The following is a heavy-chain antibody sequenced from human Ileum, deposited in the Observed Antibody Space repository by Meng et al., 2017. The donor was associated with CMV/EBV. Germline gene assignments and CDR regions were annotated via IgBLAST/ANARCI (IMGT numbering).Heavy chain of an antibody. V-gene: IGHV5-51*03. CDR1: GYSFSSYW. Sequence: VHLVKSEMEVKKPGESLKTSCKASGYSFSSYWIGWVSQMPGKGLEWMGIIYPGDPETRYNPSFQGQVTISADKSISTAYLQWSSLKASDTAIYYCARLQDNVVVPAANFKHWGQGTLVTVFS. CDR3: ARLQDNVVVPAANFKH. J-gene: IGHJ1*01. CDR2: IYPGDPET. D-gene: IGHD2-2*01.